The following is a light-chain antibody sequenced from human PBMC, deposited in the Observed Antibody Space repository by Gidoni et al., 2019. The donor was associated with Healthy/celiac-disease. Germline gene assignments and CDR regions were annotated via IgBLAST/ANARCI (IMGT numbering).Light chain of an antibody. CDR3: QQSYSTPRA. CDR1: QRISSY. Sequence: DIQMTQSPSSLSASVGDRVTITCRESQRISSYLNWYQQKPGKAPKLLIYAASSLQSGVPSRFSGSGSGTDFTLTISSLQPEDFATYYCQQSYSTPRACXXXTKVEIK. CDR2: AAS. J-gene: IGKJ1*01. V-gene: IGKV1-39*01.